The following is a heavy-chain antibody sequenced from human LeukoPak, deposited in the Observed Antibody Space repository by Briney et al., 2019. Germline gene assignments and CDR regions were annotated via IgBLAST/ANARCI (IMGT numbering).Heavy chain of an antibody. Sequence: PGGSLRLSCAASEFPFSSHWMYWVRQAPGKGLVWVARLSGDGSTTRHADSVKGRFTISRDNAKSTLYLQMDSLRVEDTALYYCARDTASNRSVAIDLWGRGTLVVVSS. V-gene: IGHV3-74*01. D-gene: IGHD5-18*01. CDR2: LSGDGSTT. CDR1: EFPFSSHW. J-gene: IGHJ4*02. CDR3: ARDTASNRSVAIDL.